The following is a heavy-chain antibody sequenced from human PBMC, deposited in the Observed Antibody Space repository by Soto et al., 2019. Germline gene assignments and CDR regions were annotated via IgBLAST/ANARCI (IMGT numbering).Heavy chain of an antibody. CDR2: IDPGDTYA. J-gene: IGHJ5*02. CDR1: GYTFTTFW. Sequence: PGESLKISCTVFGYTFTTFWISGVRQMPGKGLEWMGRIDPGDTYATYSPAFQGHVTISAAKATSTAYLQWSSLKASDTAMYFCARIYCTTTTCDSWFDPWGQGTLVTVSS. CDR3: ARIYCTTTTCDSWFDP. D-gene: IGHD2-2*01. V-gene: IGHV5-10-1*01.